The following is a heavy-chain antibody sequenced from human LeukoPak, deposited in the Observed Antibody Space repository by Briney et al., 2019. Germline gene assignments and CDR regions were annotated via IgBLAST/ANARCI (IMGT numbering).Heavy chain of an antibody. CDR3: ATTPIYSSGWYIWDY. Sequence: RRASVKVSCKVSGYTLTELSMHWVRQAPGKGLEWMGGFDPEDGETIYAQKFQGRVTMTEDTSTDTAYMGLSSLRSEDTAVYYCATTPIYSSGWYIWDYWGQGTLVTVSS. CDR2: FDPEDGET. D-gene: IGHD6-19*01. CDR1: GYTLTELS. V-gene: IGHV1-24*01. J-gene: IGHJ4*02.